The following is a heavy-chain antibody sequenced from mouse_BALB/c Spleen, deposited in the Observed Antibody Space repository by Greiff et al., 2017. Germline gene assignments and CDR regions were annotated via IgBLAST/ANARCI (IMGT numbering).Heavy chain of an antibody. CDR2: INPSNGRT. J-gene: IGHJ3*01. V-gene: IGHV1S81*02. CDR3: ATLYYDYAY. CDR1: GYTFTSYW. D-gene: IGHD2-4*01. Sequence: VQLQQPGAELVKPGASVKLSCKASGYTFTSYWMHWVKQRPGQGLEWIGEINPSNGRTNYNEKFKSKATLTVDKSSSTAYMQLSSLTSEDSAVYYCATLYYDYAYWGQGTLVTVSA.